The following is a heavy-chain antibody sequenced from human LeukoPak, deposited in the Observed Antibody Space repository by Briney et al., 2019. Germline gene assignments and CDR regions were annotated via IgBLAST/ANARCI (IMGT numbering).Heavy chain of an antibody. V-gene: IGHV4-31*03. J-gene: IGHJ5*02. CDR3: ACGSNNWYNWFDP. Sequence: SQTLSLTCTVSGGSISSGVFYWSWIRQQPGKGLEWIGYVYYSGSAYYNPSLKSRVSMSVDTSRNQFSLKLSSVTAADTAVYYCACGSNNWYNWFDPWGQGTLVTVSS. D-gene: IGHD1-1*01. CDR1: GGSISSGVFY. CDR2: VYYSGSA.